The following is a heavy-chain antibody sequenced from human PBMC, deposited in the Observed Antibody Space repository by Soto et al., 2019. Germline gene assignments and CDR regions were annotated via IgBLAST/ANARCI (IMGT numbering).Heavy chain of an antibody. D-gene: IGHD2-21*02. CDR2: IYYSGST. CDR3: ARNRGVVTPHHNNWFDP. J-gene: IGHJ5*02. Sequence: SETLSLTCTVSGGSISSSSYYWGWIRQPPGKGLEWIGSIYYSGSTYYNPSLKSRVTISVDTSKNQFSLKLSSVTAADTAVYYCARNRGVVTPHHNNWFDPWGQGTLVTVSS. CDR1: GGSISSSSYY. V-gene: IGHV4-39*01.